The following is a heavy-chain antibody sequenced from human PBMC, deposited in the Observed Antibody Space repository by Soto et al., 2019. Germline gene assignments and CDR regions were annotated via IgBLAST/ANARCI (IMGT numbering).Heavy chain of an antibody. CDR3: AKTANGWFSVFDI. CDR2: ISGSGGTT. J-gene: IGHJ3*02. D-gene: IGHD5-18*01. V-gene: IGHV3-23*01. Sequence: EVQLLESGGGLVQPGGSLRLSCAASGFTFSSYAMSWVRQAPGKGLEWVSAISGSGGTTYYADSVKGRFTFSRDNSKNTRYLQMNSLRAEDTAVYYCAKTANGWFSVFDIRGQGRMVTVSS. CDR1: GFTFSSYA.